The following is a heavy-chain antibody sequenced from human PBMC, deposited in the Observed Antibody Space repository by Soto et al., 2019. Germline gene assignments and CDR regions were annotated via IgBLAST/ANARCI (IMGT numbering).Heavy chain of an antibody. J-gene: IGHJ5*02. CDR1: GDSIGTYY. Sequence: QVQLRESGPGLVKPSETLSLTCSVSGDSIGTYYWSWVRQPPGKGLEWIGFVHYSGSTQYNPSLKGRVTMSMDTYQNQLSLKLRSVTAADTAVYYCARESEGGDLHDWFDPWGQGTLVTVSS. CDR3: ARESEGGDLHDWFDP. D-gene: IGHD3-16*01. CDR2: VHYSGST. V-gene: IGHV4-59*01.